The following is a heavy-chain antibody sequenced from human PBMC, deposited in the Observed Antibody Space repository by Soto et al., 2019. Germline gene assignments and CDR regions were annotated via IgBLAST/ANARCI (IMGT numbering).Heavy chain of an antibody. J-gene: IGHJ4*02. CDR1: GYTFTSYG. CDR3: ARDVNYYGSGSYKKLDY. D-gene: IGHD3-10*01. CDR2: ISAYNGNT. V-gene: IGHV1-18*01. Sequence: ASVKVSRKASGYTFTSYGISWVRQAPGQGLEWMGWISAYNGNTNYAQKLQGRVTMTTDTSTSTAYMELRSLRSDDTAVYYCARDVNYYGSGSYKKLDYWGQGTLVTVSS.